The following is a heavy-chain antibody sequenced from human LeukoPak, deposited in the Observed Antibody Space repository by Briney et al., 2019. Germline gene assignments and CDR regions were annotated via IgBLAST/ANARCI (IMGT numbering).Heavy chain of an antibody. CDR2: ISAYNGNT. CDR1: GYTFTSYG. D-gene: IGHD1-26*01. CDR3: ARVMVGATPSNWFDP. J-gene: IGHJ5*02. Sequence: GASVKVSCKASGYTFTSYGISWVRQAPGQGLEWMGWISAYNGNTNYAQKLQGRVTMTTDTSTSTAYMELRSLRSDDTAVYYCARVMVGATPSNWFDPWGQGTLVTVSS. V-gene: IGHV1-18*01.